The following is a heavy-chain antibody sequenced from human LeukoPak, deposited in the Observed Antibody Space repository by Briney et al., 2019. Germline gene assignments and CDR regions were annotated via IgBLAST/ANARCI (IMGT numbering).Heavy chain of an antibody. CDR2: INTNTGNP. J-gene: IGHJ4*02. CDR1: GYTFTSYA. V-gene: IGHV7-4-1*02. D-gene: IGHD3-22*01. CDR3: ARKCHSSGYYTNYYFDY. Sequence: ASVKVSCKASGYTFTSYAMNWVRQAPGQGLEWMGWINTNTGNPTYAQGFTGRFVFSLDTSVSTAYLQISSLKAEDTAVYYCARKCHSSGYYTNYYFDYWGQGTLVTVSS.